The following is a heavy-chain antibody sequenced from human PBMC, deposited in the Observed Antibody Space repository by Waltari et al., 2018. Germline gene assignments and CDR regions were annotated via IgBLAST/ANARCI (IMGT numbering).Heavy chain of an antibody. CDR3: ARAGVGSGWYAYYFDY. CDR2: IYYSGSP. CDR1: GGSISSYY. V-gene: IGHV4-59*01. Sequence: QVQLQESGPGLVKPSETLSLTCTVSGGSISSYYWSWIRQPPGKGLEWIGYIYYSGSPNYTPSLTGRVTRAVDTSKNQFSRKLSSVTAADTAVYYCARAGVGSGWYAYYFDYWGQGTLVTVSS. D-gene: IGHD6-19*01. J-gene: IGHJ4*02.